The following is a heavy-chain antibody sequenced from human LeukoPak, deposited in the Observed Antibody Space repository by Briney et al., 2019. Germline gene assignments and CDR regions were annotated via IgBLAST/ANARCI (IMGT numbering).Heavy chain of an antibody. Sequence: GGSLRLSCAASVFTFSSQWMSWVRQAPGKGLEWVANIKEEGSEKSYVASVKGRFTISRDNAKNSLYLPMNSLRAEDTAVYYCARAFSWGQGTLVTVSS. CDR1: VFTFSSQW. CDR3: ARAFS. CDR2: IKEEGSEK. J-gene: IGHJ5*02. D-gene: IGHD3-16*01. V-gene: IGHV3-7*01.